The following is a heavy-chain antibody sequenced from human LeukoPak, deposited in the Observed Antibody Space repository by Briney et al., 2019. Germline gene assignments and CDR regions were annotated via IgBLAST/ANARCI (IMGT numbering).Heavy chain of an antibody. V-gene: IGHV4-34*01. D-gene: IGHD2-15*01. CDR1: GGSFSGYY. CDR2: INHSGST. J-gene: IGHJ6*03. Sequence: SETLSLTCAVYGGSFSGYYWSWIRQPPGKGLEWIGEINHSGSTNYNPSLKSRVTISVDTSKNQFSLKLSSVTAADTAVYYCARGINYCSGGSCRVSYYYYMDVWGKGTTVTVSS. CDR3: ARGINYCSGGSCRVSYYYYMDV.